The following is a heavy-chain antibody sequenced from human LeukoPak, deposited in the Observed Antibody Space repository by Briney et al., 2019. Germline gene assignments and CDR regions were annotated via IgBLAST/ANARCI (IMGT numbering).Heavy chain of an antibody. Sequence: GGSLRLSRAASGFTFSSHAMSCVREAPGGGLEWVSAISGSGGSTYYADYVKGRCTIYRDNSKKTLYLQMNSLRAEDTAVYYWAARGHLDQAYYYGSGSYRDYGMDVWGEGTTVTVSS. CDR1: GFTFSSHA. CDR2: ISGSGGST. V-gene: IGHV3-23*01. D-gene: IGHD3-10*01. CDR3: AARGHLDQAYYYGSGSYRDYGMDV. J-gene: IGHJ6*04.